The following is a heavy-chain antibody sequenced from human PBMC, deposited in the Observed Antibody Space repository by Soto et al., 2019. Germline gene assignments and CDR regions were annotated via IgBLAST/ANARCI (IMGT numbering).Heavy chain of an antibody. CDR2: IYYSGST. Sequence: QLQLQESGPGLVKPSETLSLTCTVSGGSITSSSYYWGWIRQPPGKGLEWIGGIYYSGSTYYNPSLKSRVTISVDTSKNQFYLKLSSVTAADTAVYYCMLGSGWKDFDYWGQGTLVTVSS. V-gene: IGHV4-39*01. CDR1: GGSITSSSYY. D-gene: IGHD3-22*01. J-gene: IGHJ4*02. CDR3: MLGSGWKDFDY.